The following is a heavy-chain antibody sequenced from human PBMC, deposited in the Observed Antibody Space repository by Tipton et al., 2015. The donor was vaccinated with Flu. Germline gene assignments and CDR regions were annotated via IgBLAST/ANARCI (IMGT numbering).Heavy chain of an antibody. CDR3: AKSGGFDS. CDR1: GFTFRTSG. J-gene: IGHJ4*02. CDR2: IRSDETTE. D-gene: IGHD1-26*01. Sequence: SLRLSCAASGFTFRTSGMHWVRQAPGKGLEWVAHIRSDETTEYADSVKGRFTISRDNSKDMLYLQMNSLRAEDTAVFYCAKSGGFDSWNQGALVIVSS. V-gene: IGHV3-30*02.